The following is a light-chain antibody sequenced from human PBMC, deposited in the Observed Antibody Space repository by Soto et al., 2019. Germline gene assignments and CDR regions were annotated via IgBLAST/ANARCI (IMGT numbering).Light chain of an antibody. CDR3: QQYGSPKLT. CDR1: QSVSVY. V-gene: IGKV3-20*01. CDR2: DAS. Sequence: EIVLTQSPATLSLSPGERATLSCRASQSVSVYLAWYQQKPGQAPRLLIYDASNRATGIPDGFSGSGSGTDFTLAISRLEPEDFAVYYCQQYGSPKLTFGGGTKVDIK. J-gene: IGKJ4*01.